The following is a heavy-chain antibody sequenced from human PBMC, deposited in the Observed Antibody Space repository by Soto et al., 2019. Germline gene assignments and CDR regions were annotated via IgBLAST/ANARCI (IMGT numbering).Heavy chain of an antibody. CDR1: GGTFSSYA. CDR2: IIPIFGTA. V-gene: IGHV1-69*13. J-gene: IGHJ4*02. D-gene: IGHD5-18*01. Sequence: ASVKVSCKASGGTFSSYAISWVRQAPGQGLEWMGGIIPIFGTANYAQKFQGRVTITADESTSTAYMELSSLRSEDTAVYYCARTLYSYGEAYFDYWGQGTLVTVSS. CDR3: ARTLYSYGEAYFDY.